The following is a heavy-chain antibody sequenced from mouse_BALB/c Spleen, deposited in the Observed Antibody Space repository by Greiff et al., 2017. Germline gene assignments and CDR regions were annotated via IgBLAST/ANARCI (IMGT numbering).Heavy chain of an antibody. V-gene: IGHV2-9*02. D-gene: IGHD1-1*01. Sequence: QVQLKESGPGLVAPSQSLSITCTVSGFSLTSYGVHWVRQPPGKGLEWLGVIWAGGSTNYNSALMSRLSISKDNSKSQVFLKMNSLQTDDTAMYYCARAGGSSYGNAMDYWGQGTSVTVSS. CDR3: ARAGGSSYGNAMDY. CDR1: GFSLTSYG. J-gene: IGHJ4*01. CDR2: IWAGGST.